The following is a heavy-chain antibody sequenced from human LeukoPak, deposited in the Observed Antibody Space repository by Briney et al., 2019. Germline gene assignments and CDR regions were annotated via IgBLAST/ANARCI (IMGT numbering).Heavy chain of an antibody. CDR1: GFTFSSYA. V-gene: IGHV3-23*01. J-gene: IGHJ4*02. CDR2: ISGSGGST. D-gene: IGHD3-22*01. CDR3: AKDRVSAYYYDSSGYYYFDY. Sequence: GGSLRLSCAASGFTFSSYAMSWVRQAPGKGLEWVPAISGSGGSTYYADSVKGRFTISRDNSKNTLYLQMNSLRAEDTAVYYCAKDRVSAYYYDSSGYYYFDYWGQGTLVTVSS.